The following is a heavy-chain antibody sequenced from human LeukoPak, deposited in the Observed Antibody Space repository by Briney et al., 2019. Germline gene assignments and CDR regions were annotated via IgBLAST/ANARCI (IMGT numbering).Heavy chain of an antibody. D-gene: IGHD5-12*01. CDR3: ARGHSGYDNWFDP. Sequence: ASVKVSCKASGYTFTGYYMHWVRQAPGQGLEWMGWINPNSGGTKYAQKFQGRVTTTSDTSINTAYMELSSLRSDDTAVYYCARGHSGYDNWFDPWGQGTLVTVSS. CDR2: INPNSGGT. CDR1: GYTFTGYY. J-gene: IGHJ5*02. V-gene: IGHV1-2*02.